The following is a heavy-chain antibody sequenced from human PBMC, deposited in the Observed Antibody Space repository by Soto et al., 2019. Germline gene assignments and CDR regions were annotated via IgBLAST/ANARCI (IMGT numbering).Heavy chain of an antibody. Sequence: QVQLHQWGAGLLKPSETLSLTCGVYNGSFMGYYWPWVRQPPGKGLEWIGEINHFGSPNYNPSLKSRVAICIDTSKSQSSLSLRSLTAADTAVYYCASLNGGRFLDKGDYWGQGILVTVSS. CDR2: INHFGSP. CDR3: ASLNGGRFLDKGDY. D-gene: IGHD3-3*01. V-gene: IGHV4-34*01. CDR1: NGSFMGYY. J-gene: IGHJ4*02.